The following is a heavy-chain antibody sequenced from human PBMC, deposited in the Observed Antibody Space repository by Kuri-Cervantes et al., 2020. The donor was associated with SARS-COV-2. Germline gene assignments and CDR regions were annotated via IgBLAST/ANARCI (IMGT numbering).Heavy chain of an antibody. CDR1: GYTFTSYG. CDR2: ISAYNGNT. V-gene: IGHV1-18*01. CDR3: ARVPSPPRHTYGDSYFDY. Sequence: ASVKVSCKASGYTFTSYGISWVRQAPGQGLEWMGWISAYNGNTNYAQKLQGRVTMTTDTSTSTAYMELRSLRPDDTAVYYCARVPSPPRHTYGDSYFDYWGQGTLVTVSS. J-gene: IGHJ4*02. D-gene: IGHD4-17*01.